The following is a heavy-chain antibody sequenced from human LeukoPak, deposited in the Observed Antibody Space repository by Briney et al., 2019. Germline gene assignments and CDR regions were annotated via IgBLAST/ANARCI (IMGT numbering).Heavy chain of an antibody. CDR1: GGSFSSYY. Sequence: SETLSLTCTVSGGSFSSYYWSWIRQPPGKGLEWIGYISNSGSTNYNPSLKSRVTISVDTSKNQVSLKLSSVIAADTAVYYCARDSSLDAFDIWGQGTMVTVSS. D-gene: IGHD2-2*01. J-gene: IGHJ3*02. CDR2: ISNSGST. CDR3: ARDSSLDAFDI. V-gene: IGHV4-59*01.